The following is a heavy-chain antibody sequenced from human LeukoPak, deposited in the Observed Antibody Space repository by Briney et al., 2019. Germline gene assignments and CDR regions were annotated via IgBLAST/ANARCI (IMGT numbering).Heavy chain of an antibody. D-gene: IGHD1-26*01. CDR3: AREEEWDPMARDYYFDY. Sequence: SETLSLTCAVYGGSFSGYYWSWIRQPPGKGLEWIGEINRSGSTNYNPSLKSRVTISVDTSKNQFSLKLSSVTAADTAVYYCAREEEWDPMARDYYFDYWGQGTLVTVSS. V-gene: IGHV4-34*01. J-gene: IGHJ4*02. CDR1: GGSFSGYY. CDR2: INRSGST.